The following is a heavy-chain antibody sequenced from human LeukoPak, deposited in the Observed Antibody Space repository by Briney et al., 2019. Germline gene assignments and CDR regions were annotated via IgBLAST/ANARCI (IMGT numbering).Heavy chain of an antibody. J-gene: IGHJ4*02. CDR2: ISGSGGST. CDR1: GFTFSSYA. V-gene: IGHV3-23*01. CDR3: AKVRGYDILTGYYSRYFDY. Sequence: GGSLRLSCAASGFTFSSYAMSWVRQAPGKGLEWDSAISGSGGSTYYADSVKGRFTISRDNSKNTLYLQMNSLRAEDTAVYYCAKVRGYDILTGYYSRYFDYWGQGTLVTVSS. D-gene: IGHD3-9*01.